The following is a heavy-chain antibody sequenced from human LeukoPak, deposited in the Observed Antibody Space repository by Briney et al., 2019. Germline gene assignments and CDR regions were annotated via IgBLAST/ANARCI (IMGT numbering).Heavy chain of an antibody. CDR1: GGSFRGYY. J-gene: IGHJ6*03. D-gene: IGHD2-15*01. CDR3: AREAARPGGYYYYMDV. Sequence: PSETLSLTCALSGGSFRGYYWSWIRQPPGKGLEWIGYIYYSGSTNYNPSLKSRVTISVDTSKNQFSLKLSSVTAADTAVYYCAREAARPGGYYYYMDVWGKGTTVTVSS. CDR2: IYYSGST. V-gene: IGHV4-59*01.